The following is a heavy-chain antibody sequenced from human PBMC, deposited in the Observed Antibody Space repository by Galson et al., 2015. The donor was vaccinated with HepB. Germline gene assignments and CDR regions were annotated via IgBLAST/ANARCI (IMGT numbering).Heavy chain of an antibody. V-gene: IGHV2-70*11. CDR2: IDWDDDK. CDR3: AQILSGWYYYGMDV. D-gene: IGHD6-19*01. Sequence: PALVKPTQTLTLTCTFSGFSLSTSGMCVSWIRQPPGKALEWLARIDWDDDKYYGTSLKTRLTISKDTSKNQVVLTMTNMDPVGTATYYCAQILSGWYYYGMDVWGQGTTVTVSS. J-gene: IGHJ6*02. CDR1: GFSLSTSGMC.